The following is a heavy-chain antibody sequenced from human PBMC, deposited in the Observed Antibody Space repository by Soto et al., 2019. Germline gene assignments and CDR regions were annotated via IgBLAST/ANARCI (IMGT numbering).Heavy chain of an antibody. Sequence: LTCTVSGGSISSYYWSWIRQPPGKGLEWIGYIYYSGSTNYNPSLKSRVTISVDTSKNQFSLKLSSVTAADTAVYYCASGGSHYYYYGMDVWGQGTTVTVSS. CDR2: IYYSGST. CDR3: ASGGSHYYYYGMDV. D-gene: IGHD3-10*01. J-gene: IGHJ6*02. V-gene: IGHV4-59*01. CDR1: GGSISSYY.